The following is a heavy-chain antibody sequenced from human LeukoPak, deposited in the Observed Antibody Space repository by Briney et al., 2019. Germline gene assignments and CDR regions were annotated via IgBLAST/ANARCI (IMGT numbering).Heavy chain of an antibody. J-gene: IGHJ3*02. CDR2: FDPEDGET. CDR3: ARVRCTVTTECDAFDI. D-gene: IGHD4-17*01. V-gene: IGHV1-24*01. Sequence: ASVKVSCKVSGYTLTELSMHWVRQAPGKGLEWMGGFDPEDGETIYAQKFQGRVTMTRDTSISTAYMELSRLRSDDTAVYYCARVRCTVTTECDAFDIWGQGTMVTVSS. CDR1: GYTLTELS.